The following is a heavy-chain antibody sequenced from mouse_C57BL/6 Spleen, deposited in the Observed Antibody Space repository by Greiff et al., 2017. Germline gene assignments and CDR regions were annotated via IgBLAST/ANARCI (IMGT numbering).Heavy chain of an antibody. CDR2: IYPYNGVS. Sequence: EVKLQESGPELVKPGASVKISCKASGYSFTGYYMHWVKQSHGNILDWIGYIYPYNGVSSYNQKFKGKATLTVDKSSSTAYMELRSLTSEDSAVYYCATLYDGYSAWFAYWGQGTLVTVSA. V-gene: IGHV1-31*01. CDR3: ATLYDGYSAWFAY. CDR1: GYSFTGYY. D-gene: IGHD2-3*01. J-gene: IGHJ3*01.